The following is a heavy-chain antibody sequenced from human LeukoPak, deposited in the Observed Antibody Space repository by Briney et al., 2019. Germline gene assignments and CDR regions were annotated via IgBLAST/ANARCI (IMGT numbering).Heavy chain of an antibody. D-gene: IGHD3-3*01. CDR3: ARAGSGNRGNMDV. CDR2: IYYSGST. CDR1: GGSISSYY. J-gene: IGHJ6*03. Sequence: SETLSLTCTVSGGSISSYYWSWIRQPPGKGLEWIGYIYYSGSTNCNPSLKSRVTISVDTSKNQFSLKLNSVTAADRAVYYCARAGSGNRGNMDVWGKGTTVTVS. V-gene: IGHV4-59*12.